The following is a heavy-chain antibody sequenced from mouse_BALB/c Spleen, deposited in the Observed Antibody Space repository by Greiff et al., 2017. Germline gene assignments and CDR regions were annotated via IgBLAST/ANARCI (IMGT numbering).Heavy chain of an antibody. V-gene: IGHV1S81*02. D-gene: IGHD1-2*01. J-gene: IGHJ4*01. CDR1: GYTFTSYW. CDR2: INPSNGRT. Sequence: VQLKQPGAELVKPGASVKLSCKASGYTFTSYWMHWVKQRPGQGLEWIGEINPSNGRTNYNEKFKSKATLTVDKSSSTAYMQLSSLTSEDSAVYYCARGLRLRGMDYWGQGTSVTVSS. CDR3: ARGLRLRGMDY.